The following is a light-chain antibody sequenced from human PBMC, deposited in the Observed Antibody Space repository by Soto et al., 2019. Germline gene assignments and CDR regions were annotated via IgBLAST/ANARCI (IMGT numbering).Light chain of an antibody. CDR2: GAS. J-gene: IGKJ2*01. CDR3: QQYDSPPYT. CDR1: QSVSSSN. Sequence: VLTQSPGTLSLSPGERATLSCRASQSVSSSNLAWYQKKPGQAPRVLIYGASTRATGIPDRFSGSGSGSDFTLTIGRLEPEDFAVYYCQQYDSPPYTFGQGTNLEIK. V-gene: IGKV3-20*01.